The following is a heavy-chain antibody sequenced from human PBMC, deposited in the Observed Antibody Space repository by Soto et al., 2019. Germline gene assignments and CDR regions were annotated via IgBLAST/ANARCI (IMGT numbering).Heavy chain of an antibody. CDR3: ARGITNPYEYSSSPGWFDP. CDR1: GGSFSGYY. D-gene: IGHD6-6*01. V-gene: IGHV4-34*01. CDR2: INHSGST. Sequence: SETLSLTCAVYGGSFSGYYWSWIRQPPGKGLEWIGEINHSGSTNYNPSLKSRVTISVDTSKNQFSLKLSSVTAADTAVYYCARGITNPYEYSSSPGWFDPWGQGTLVTVSS. J-gene: IGHJ5*02.